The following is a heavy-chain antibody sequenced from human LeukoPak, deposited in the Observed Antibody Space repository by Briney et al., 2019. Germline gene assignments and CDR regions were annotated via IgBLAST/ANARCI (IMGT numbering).Heavy chain of an antibody. V-gene: IGHV1-69*13. D-gene: IGHD3-3*01. CDR1: GGTFSSYA. Sequence: ASVKVSCKASGGTFSSYAISWVRQAPGQGLEWMGGIIPSFGTANYAQKFQGRVTITADESTSTAYMELSSLRSEDTAVYYCARESDFWSGYYRYFDYWGQGTQVTVSS. CDR2: IIPSFGTA. J-gene: IGHJ4*02. CDR3: ARESDFWSGYYRYFDY.